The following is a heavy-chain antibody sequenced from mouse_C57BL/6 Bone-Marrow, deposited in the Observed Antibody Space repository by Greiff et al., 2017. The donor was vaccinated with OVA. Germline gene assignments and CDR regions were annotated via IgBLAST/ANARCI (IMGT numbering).Heavy chain of an antibody. J-gene: IGHJ2*01. D-gene: IGHD2-3*01. CDR2: ISSGGSYT. CDR3: ARHNGYYIFDY. Sequence: EVQGVESGGDLVKPGGSLKLSCAASGFTFSSYGMSWVRQTPDKRLEWVATISSGGSYTYSPDSVKGRFTISRDNAKNTLYLQMSSLKSEDTAIDYCARHNGYYIFDYWGQGTTLTVSS. CDR1: GFTFSSYG. V-gene: IGHV5-6*01.